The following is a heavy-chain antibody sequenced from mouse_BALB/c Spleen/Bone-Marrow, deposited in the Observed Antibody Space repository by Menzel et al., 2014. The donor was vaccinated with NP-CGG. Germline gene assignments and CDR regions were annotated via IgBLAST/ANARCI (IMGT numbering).Heavy chain of an antibody. CDR1: GFDFSRYW. V-gene: IGHV4-1*02. Sequence: EVQRVESGGGLVQPGGSLKLSCAASGFDFSRYWMTWVRQAPGKGLEWIGEINPDSSTINYAPSLKDKFIISRDNAKNTLYLQMSKVRSEDTALYYCAKNYYYGYVAYWGQGTLVTVST. D-gene: IGHD1-2*01. CDR3: AKNYYYGYVAY. J-gene: IGHJ3*01. CDR2: INPDSSTI.